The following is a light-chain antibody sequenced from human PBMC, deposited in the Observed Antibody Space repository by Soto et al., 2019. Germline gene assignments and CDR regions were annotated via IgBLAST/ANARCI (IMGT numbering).Light chain of an antibody. V-gene: IGKV1-5*01. CDR1: QSISSW. CDR2: AAS. CDR3: QQYHTQAT. J-gene: IGKJ1*01. Sequence: DIQMTQSPSTLSASVGDRVTITCRASQSISSWLAWYQQKPGKAPNLLVYAASTLQTGVPSRFSGSGSGTEFTLTITCLQSEDYATYFCQQYHTQATFGQGTKVDIK.